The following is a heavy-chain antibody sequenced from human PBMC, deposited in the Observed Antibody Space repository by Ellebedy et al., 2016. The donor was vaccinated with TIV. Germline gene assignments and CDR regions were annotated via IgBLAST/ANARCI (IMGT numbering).Heavy chain of an antibody. CDR3: ARDQVGA. CDR2: INHSGST. D-gene: IGHD1-26*01. J-gene: IGHJ4*02. CDR1: GGSFSGYY. V-gene: IGHV4-34*01. Sequence: GSLRLXXAVYGGSFSGYYWSWIRQPPGKGLEWIGEINHSGSTKYNPSLKSRVTISVDTSKNQFSLQLSSVTAADTAVYYCARDQVGAWGQGTLVTVSS.